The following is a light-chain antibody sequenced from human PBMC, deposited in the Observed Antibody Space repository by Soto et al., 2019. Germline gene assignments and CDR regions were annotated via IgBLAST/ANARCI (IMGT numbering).Light chain of an antibody. V-gene: IGKV1-5*03. CDR2: KAS. J-gene: IGKJ4*01. CDR1: QSISGW. CDR3: QQYNTYSPVT. Sequence: DIQMTQSPSTLSASVGDRVTITCRASQSISGWLAWYQQKPGKAPKLLINKASDLESGVPSRFNGSGSGTEFTLTISRLQPDDFATYYCQQYNTYSPVTFGGGTKVEIK.